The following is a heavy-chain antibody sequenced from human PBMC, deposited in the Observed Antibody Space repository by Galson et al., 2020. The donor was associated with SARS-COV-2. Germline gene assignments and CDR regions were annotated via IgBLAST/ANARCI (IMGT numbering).Heavy chain of an antibody. J-gene: IGHJ4*02. CDR3: TRDCCSGSYYGY. D-gene: IGHD1-26*01. CDR1: GFSVSSNY. Sequence: GGSLRLSCAGSGFSVSSNYMNWVRQAPGQGLEWVSAIHNTGSTYYADSVKGRFTISRDNSKNTLYLQMNSLRVEDTAVYYCTRDCCSGSYYGYWGRGTLVTVSS. V-gene: IGHV3-66*02. CDR2: IHNTGST.